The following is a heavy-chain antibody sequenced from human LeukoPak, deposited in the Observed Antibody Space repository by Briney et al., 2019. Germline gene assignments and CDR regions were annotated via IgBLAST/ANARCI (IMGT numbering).Heavy chain of an antibody. Sequence: GGSLRLSCAASGFTFSSYGMHWVRQAPGKGLEWVAVISYDGSNKYYADSVKGRFTISRDNAKNSLYLQMNSLRAEDTAVYYCARVRRRITMIVVVRRDYYYYYMDVWGKGTTVTISS. J-gene: IGHJ6*03. CDR2: ISYDGSNK. CDR1: GFTFSSYG. V-gene: IGHV3-30*03. D-gene: IGHD3-22*01. CDR3: ARVRRRITMIVVVRRDYYYYYMDV.